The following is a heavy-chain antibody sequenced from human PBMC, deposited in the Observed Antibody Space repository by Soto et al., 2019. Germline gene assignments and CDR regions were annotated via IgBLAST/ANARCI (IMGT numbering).Heavy chain of an antibody. V-gene: IGHV3-7*04. D-gene: IGHD6-19*01. CDR2: IKYDGSEK. CDR1: GFTFSSYW. CDR3: ARGEQWLVRWVY. J-gene: IGHJ4*02. Sequence: EVQLVESGGNLVQPGGSLRLSCAASGFTFSSYWMSWLRQAPGKGLEWVANIKYDGSEKYYVYSVKGRFTISRDNAKNSVYLQMNSLRDDDTAVYYCARGEQWLVRWVYWGQGTLVTVSS.